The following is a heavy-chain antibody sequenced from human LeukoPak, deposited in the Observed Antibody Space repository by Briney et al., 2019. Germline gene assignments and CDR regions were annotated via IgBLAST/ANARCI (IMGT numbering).Heavy chain of an antibody. CDR3: ARGSPPRRNYDSRGYYPYYFDY. V-gene: IGHV1-18*01. CDR1: GYTFTSYG. D-gene: IGHD3-22*01. CDR2: IRAYNGNT. Sequence: ASVKVSCKSSGYTFTSYGISWVRQAPGQGLEWMGCIRAYNGNTHYAQKLQGRVTMTTDTSTSTVYMELRSLRSDDTAVYYCARGSPPRRNYDSRGYYPYYFDYWGQGTLVTVSS. J-gene: IGHJ4*02.